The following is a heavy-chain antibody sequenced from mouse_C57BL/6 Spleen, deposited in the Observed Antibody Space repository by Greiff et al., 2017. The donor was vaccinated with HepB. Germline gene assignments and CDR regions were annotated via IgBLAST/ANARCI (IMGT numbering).Heavy chain of an antibody. Sequence: QVQLKQPGAELVMPGASVKLSCKASGYTFTSYWMHWVKQRPGQGLGWIGEIDPSDSYTNYSQKFKGKSTLTVDKSSSTAYMQLSSLTSEDSAVYYCARRGITTVVDYWGQGTTLTVSS. D-gene: IGHD1-1*01. CDR1: GYTFTSYW. CDR2: IDPSDSYT. CDR3: ARRGITTVVDY. V-gene: IGHV1-69*01. J-gene: IGHJ2*01.